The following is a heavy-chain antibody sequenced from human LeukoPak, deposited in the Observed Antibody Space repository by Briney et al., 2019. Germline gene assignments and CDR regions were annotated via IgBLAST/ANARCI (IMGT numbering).Heavy chain of an antibody. CDR1: GYSISSGYY. J-gene: IGHJ6*03. CDR2: IYHSGST. D-gene: IGHD3-22*01. V-gene: IGHV4-38-2*02. CDR3: ARVSYYDSPPLVRYYYYYMDV. Sequence: PSETLSLTCTVSGYSISSGYYWGWIRQPPGKGLEWIGSIYHSGSTYYNPSLKSRVTISVDTSKNQFSLKLSSVTAADTAVYYCARVSYYDSPPLVRYYYYYMDVWGKGTTVTVSS.